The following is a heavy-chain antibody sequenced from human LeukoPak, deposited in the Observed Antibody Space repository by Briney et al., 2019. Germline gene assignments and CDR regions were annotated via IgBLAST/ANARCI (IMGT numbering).Heavy chain of an antibody. J-gene: IGHJ4*02. V-gene: IGHV4-4*07. CDR3: ARDHNEYDFLSDAYLGYFDY. CDR2: ISTDGST. Sequence: SETLSLTCTVSGGSISSYCWGWIRQPAGKGLEWVGRISTDGSTNYNPSLRRRISMSVDLSANQFTLRLSSVTAADTAIYYCARDHNEYDFLSDAYLGYFDYWGQGALVTVSS. D-gene: IGHD3-3*01. CDR1: GGSISSYC.